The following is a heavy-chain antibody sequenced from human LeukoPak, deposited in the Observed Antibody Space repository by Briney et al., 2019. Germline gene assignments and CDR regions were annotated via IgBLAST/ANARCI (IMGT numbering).Heavy chain of an antibody. V-gene: IGHV3-21*01. J-gene: IGHJ3*02. Sequence: GGSLRLSCAASDFTFTTYAMSWVRQAPGKGLEWVSSISSSNSYIYYADSVKGRFTISRDNAKNSLYLQMNTLRAEDTALYYCARGGRANGVYDAFDIWGQGTIVTVSS. D-gene: IGHD2-8*01. CDR2: ISSSNSYI. CDR3: ARGGRANGVYDAFDI. CDR1: DFTFTTYA.